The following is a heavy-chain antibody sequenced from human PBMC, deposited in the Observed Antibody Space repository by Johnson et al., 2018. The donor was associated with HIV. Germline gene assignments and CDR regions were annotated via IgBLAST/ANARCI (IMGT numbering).Heavy chain of an antibody. Sequence: QVQLVESGGGLAKPAWSPRLSCAASQFTFSSYYMNCVRQAPAKGLEWVAVISYDGSHKYYADSVKGRFTISRDNVKNMLYLQMNSLRPEDTAVYYCAVYYYCSGSRNDAFDSWGQGSMVTVSS. D-gene: IGHD3-10*01. J-gene: IGHJ3*02. CDR3: AVYYYCSGSRNDAFDS. CDR2: ISYDGSHK. V-gene: IGHV3-30*03. CDR1: QFTFSSYY.